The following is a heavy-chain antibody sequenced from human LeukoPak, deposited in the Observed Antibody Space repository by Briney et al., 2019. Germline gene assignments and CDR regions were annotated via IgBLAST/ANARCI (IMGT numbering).Heavy chain of an antibody. CDR3: ARLKGEFNP. Sequence: SETLSLTCTVSGGSITSGTYFWSWIRQPAGKGLEWIGRIYTSGSTNYNPSLKSRVTISADTSKNQFSLKLNSVTAADTAVYYCARLKGEFNPWGQGTLATVSS. CDR2: IYTSGST. CDR1: GGSITSGTYF. J-gene: IGHJ5*02. V-gene: IGHV4-61*02.